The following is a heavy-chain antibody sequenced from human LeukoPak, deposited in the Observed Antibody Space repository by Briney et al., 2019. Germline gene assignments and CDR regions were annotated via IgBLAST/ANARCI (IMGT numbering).Heavy chain of an antibody. V-gene: IGHV5-51*01. CDR3: ARRRAAMDPYADY. CDR1: AYSFTSYC. D-gene: IGHD5-18*01. J-gene: IGHJ4*02. Sequence: AESLKISCKASAYSFTSYCIGWVRQLPGKGLEGMGIIYPGDSDTRYSPSFQGQVTISADKSISTAYLQWSSLKASDTAMYYCARRRAAMDPYADYWGQGTLVTVSS. CDR2: IYPGDSDT.